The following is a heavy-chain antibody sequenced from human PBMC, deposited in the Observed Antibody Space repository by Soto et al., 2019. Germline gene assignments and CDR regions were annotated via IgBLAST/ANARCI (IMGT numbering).Heavy chain of an antibody. V-gene: IGHV1-69*13. CDR2: IIPIFGTA. CDR1: GGTFSSYA. Sequence: ASVKVSCKASGGTFSSYAISWVRQAPGQGLEWMGGIIPIFGTANYAQKFQGRVTITADESTSTAYMELSSLRSEDTAVYYCASYALGSQSPYWYFDLWGRGTLVTVSS. D-gene: IGHD3-10*01. CDR3: ASYALGSQSPYWYFDL. J-gene: IGHJ2*01.